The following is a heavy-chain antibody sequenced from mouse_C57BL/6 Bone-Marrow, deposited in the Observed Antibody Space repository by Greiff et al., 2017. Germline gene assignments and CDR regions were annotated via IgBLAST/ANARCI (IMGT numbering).Heavy chain of an antibody. CDR3: ARRGYGSSFVMDY. V-gene: IGHV1-80*01. Sequence: QVQLQQSGAELVKPGASVKISCKASGYAFSSYWMNWVRQRPGKGLEWIGQIYPGDGDTNYNGKFKGKATLTADKSSSTAYMQLSSLTSEDSAVYFCARRGYGSSFVMDYWGQGTSVTVSS. CDR2: IYPGDGDT. CDR1: GYAFSSYW. J-gene: IGHJ4*01. D-gene: IGHD1-1*01.